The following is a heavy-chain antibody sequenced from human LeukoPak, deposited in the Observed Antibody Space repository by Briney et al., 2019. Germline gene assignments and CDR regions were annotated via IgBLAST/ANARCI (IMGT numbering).Heavy chain of an antibody. Sequence: GGSLRLSCAASGFTFSSYSMNWVRQAPGKGLEWVSSISSSSSYIYYADSVKGRFTISRDNAKNSLYLQMNSLRAEDTAVYYCARDRGILTGYDFDYWGQGTLVTVSS. V-gene: IGHV3-21*01. D-gene: IGHD3-9*01. CDR3: ARDRGILTGYDFDY. CDR1: GFTFSSYS. J-gene: IGHJ4*02. CDR2: ISSSSSYI.